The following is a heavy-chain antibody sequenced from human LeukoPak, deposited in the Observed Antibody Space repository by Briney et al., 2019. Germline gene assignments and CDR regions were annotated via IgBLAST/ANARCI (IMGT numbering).Heavy chain of an antibody. J-gene: IGHJ4*02. D-gene: IGHD2-15*01. CDR1: GFTFSSYS. CDR2: ITSSSSTM. CDR3: ARPLCGSCYTCDY. V-gene: IGHV3-48*01. Sequence: PGGSLRLSCAASGFTFSSYSMNWVRQAPGKGLEWVSYITSSSSTMYYADSVKGRFTISRDNAKNSLYLQMNSLRAEDTAVYYCARPLCGSCYTCDYWGQGTLVTVSS.